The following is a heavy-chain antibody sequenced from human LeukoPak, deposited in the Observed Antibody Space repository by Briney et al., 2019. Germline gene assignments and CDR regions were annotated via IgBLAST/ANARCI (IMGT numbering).Heavy chain of an antibody. V-gene: IGHV1-18*01. CDR1: GYTFTSYG. CDR2: ISAYNGNT. Sequence: ASVKVSCKASGYTFTSYGISWVRQAPGQGLEWMGWISAYNGNTNYAQKLQGRVTMTTDTSMSTAYMELRSLRSDDTAVYYCARGPPYGTRSDYFDYWGQGTLVTVSS. J-gene: IGHJ4*02. CDR3: ARGPPYGTRSDYFDY. D-gene: IGHD3-10*01.